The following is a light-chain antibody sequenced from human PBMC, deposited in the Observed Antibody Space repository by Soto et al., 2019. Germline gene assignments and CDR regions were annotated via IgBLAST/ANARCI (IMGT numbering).Light chain of an antibody. J-gene: IGKJ5*01. CDR2: DAA. Sequence: EIVLTQSPATLSLSPGERATLSCRASQSVSSYVAWYQQKPGQAPRLLIYDAANRATGIPARFSGSGSGTDFTLPISSLEPEDFAVYYCQQRSNWLSITFGQGTRLEI. V-gene: IGKV3-11*01. CDR1: QSVSSY. CDR3: QQRSNWLSIT.